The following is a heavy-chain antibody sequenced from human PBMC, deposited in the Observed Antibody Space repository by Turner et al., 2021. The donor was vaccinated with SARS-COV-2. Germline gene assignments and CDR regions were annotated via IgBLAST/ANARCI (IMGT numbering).Heavy chain of an antibody. CDR2: IVPTFNRT. CDR1: GDTFRNYA. V-gene: IGHV1-69*04. Sequence: VQLVQSGAEVKKPGSSVKVSCKASGDTFRNYAINWVRQAPGQGLEWMGRIVPTFNRTNYAQDFQGRVTITADKSSNTLNMELSSLRSDDTAVYYCAREGSALDYWGQGTLVTVSS. CDR3: AREGSALDY. J-gene: IGHJ4*02.